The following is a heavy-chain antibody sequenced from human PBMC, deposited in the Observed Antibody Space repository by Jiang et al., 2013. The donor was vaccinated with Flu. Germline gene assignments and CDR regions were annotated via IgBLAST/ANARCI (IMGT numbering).Heavy chain of an antibody. V-gene: IGHV4-61*05. CDR2: IYYQGNT. CDR1: GGSISTSRHS. Sequence: TLSLTCTVSGGSISTSRHSWGWIRQPPGKGLEWIGYIYYQGNTNYNPSLWSRVTMSVDTSANQFSLKLTSVTAADAALYYCARFSSGPAVFDHWGQGILVAVSS. CDR3: ARFSSGPAVFDH. D-gene: IGHD3-22*01. J-gene: IGHJ4*02.